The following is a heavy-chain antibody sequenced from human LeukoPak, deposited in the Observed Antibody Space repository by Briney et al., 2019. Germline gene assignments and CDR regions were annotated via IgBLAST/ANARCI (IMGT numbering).Heavy chain of an antibody. CDR3: ARETYYYDSSGYYPDAFDI. CDR1: GFTFSSYA. V-gene: IGHV3-30*04. Sequence: GGSLRLSCAASGFTFSSYAMHWVRQAPGKGLEWVAVISYDGSNKYYADSVKGRFTISRDNSKNTLYLQMNSLRAEDTAVYYCARETYYYDSSGYYPDAFDIWGQGTVVTVSS. CDR2: ISYDGSNK. J-gene: IGHJ3*02. D-gene: IGHD3-22*01.